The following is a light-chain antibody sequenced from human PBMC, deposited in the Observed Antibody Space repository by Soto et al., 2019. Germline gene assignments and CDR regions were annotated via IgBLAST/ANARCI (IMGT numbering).Light chain of an antibody. J-gene: IGLJ2*01. CDR1: SSDVGSYNL. CDR2: EGS. V-gene: IGLV2-23*01. Sequence: QSAPTQPASGSGSPGQSITISCTGTSSDVGSYNLVSWYQQHPGKAPKLMIYEGSKRPSGVSNRFSGSKSGNTASLTISGLQAEDESDYYCCSYASSGTVVFGGGTKLTLL. CDR3: CSYASSGTVV.